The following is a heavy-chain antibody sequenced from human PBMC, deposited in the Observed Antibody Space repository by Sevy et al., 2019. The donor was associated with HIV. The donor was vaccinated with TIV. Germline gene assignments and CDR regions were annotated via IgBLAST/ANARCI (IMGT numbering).Heavy chain of an antibody. J-gene: IGHJ4*02. D-gene: IGHD3-16*01. Sequence: GGYLRLSCAASGFTFSSYGMHWVRQAPGKGLEWVAVIWYDGSNKYYADSVKGRFTISRDNSKNTLYLQMNSLRAEDTAVYYCARDPVLRFSAYYFDYWGQGTLVTVSS. CDR1: GFTFSSYG. CDR3: ARDPVLRFSAYYFDY. V-gene: IGHV3-33*01. CDR2: IWYDGSNK.